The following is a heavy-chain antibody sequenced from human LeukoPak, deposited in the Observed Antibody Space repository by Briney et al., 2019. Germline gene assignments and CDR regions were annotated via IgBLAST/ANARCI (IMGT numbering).Heavy chain of an antibody. CDR2: IIPIFGTA. CDR3: ARMNDFLDAFDI. D-gene: IGHD3-3*01. J-gene: IGHJ3*02. CDR1: GGTFSSYA. V-gene: IGHV1-69*06. Sequence: SVKVSCKASGGTFSSYATSWVRQAPGQGLEWMGGIIPIFGTANYAQKFQGRVTITADKSTSTAYMELSSLRSEDTAVYYCARMNDFLDAFDIWGQGTMVTVSS.